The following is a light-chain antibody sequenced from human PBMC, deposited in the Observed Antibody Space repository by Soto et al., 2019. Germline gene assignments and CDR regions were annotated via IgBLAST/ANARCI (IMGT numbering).Light chain of an antibody. V-gene: IGKV1-39*01. CDR3: QQSYSTPRT. CDR1: QSISSY. J-gene: IGKJ1*01. CDR2: AAS. Sequence: TQSPGTLSASVGDRVTITCRASQSISSYLNWYQQKPGKAPKLLIYAASSLQSGVPSRFSGSGSGTDFTLTISSLQPEDFATYYCQQSYSTPRTFGQGTKVEIK.